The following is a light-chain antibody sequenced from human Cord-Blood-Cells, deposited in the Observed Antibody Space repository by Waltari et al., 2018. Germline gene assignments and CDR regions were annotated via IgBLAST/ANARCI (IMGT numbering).Light chain of an antibody. V-gene: IGLV1-47*01. CDR1: SSNIGSNY. J-gene: IGLJ3*02. Sequence: QSVLTQQPSASGTPGQRVTISCSGSSSNIGSNYVYWYQQLPGTAPKLLINRNNQRPSGVPDRFSGSKSDTSASLAISGLRSEDEADYYCAAWDDSLSGPVFGGGTKLTVL. CDR2: RNN. CDR3: AAWDDSLSGPV.